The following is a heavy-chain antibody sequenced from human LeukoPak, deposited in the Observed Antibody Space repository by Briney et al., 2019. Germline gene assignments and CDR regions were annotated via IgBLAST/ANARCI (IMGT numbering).Heavy chain of an antibody. V-gene: IGHV3-66*01. Sequence: PGGSLRLSCAASGFXVSRNYISWVRQAPGKGLEWVSVIHSGGSTYYADSVKGRFTISRDNSKNTLYLQMNSLRAEDTAVYYCARGGVGATNPPDYWGQGSLVTVSS. CDR1: GFXVSRNY. J-gene: IGHJ4*02. CDR2: IHSGGST. D-gene: IGHD1-26*01. CDR3: ARGGVGATNPPDY.